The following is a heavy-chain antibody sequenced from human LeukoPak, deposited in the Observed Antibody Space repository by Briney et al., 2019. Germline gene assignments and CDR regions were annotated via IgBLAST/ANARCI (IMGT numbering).Heavy chain of an antibody. Sequence: PSETLSLTCTVSGGSISSSSYYWGWIRQPPGKGLEWIGSIYYSGSTYYNPSLKSRVTISVDTSKNQFSLKLSSVTAADTAVYYCARGCGIAVAGTMDWFDPWGQGTLVTVSS. CDR2: IYYSGST. CDR3: ARGCGIAVAGTMDWFDP. J-gene: IGHJ5*02. V-gene: IGHV4-39*07. D-gene: IGHD6-19*01. CDR1: GGSISSSSYY.